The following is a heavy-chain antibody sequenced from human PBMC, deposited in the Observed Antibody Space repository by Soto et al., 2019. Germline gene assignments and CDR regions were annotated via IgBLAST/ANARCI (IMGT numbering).Heavy chain of an antibody. CDR1: GFTFSSYS. CDR2: ISSSSSYI. CDR3: ARHGHYYYYYMDV. J-gene: IGHJ6*03. V-gene: IGHV3-21*01. Sequence: EVQLVESGGGLVKPGGSLRLSCAASGFTFSSYSMNWVRQAPGKGLEWVSSISSSSSYIYYADSVKGRFTITRDIAKNSLYRQMTSLRAEDTAVYYCARHGHYYYYYMDVWGKGTTVTVAS.